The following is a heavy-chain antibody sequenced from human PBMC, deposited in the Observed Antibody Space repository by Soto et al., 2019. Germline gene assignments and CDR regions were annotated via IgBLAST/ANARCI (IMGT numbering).Heavy chain of an antibody. V-gene: IGHV3-23*01. Sequence: PGGSLRLSCAAPGFTFSSYAMSWVRQAPGKGLEWVSAISGSGGSTYYADSVKGRFTISRDNSKNTLYLQMNSLRAEDTAVYYCAKVEQLVQVYNYWGQGTLVTVSS. D-gene: IGHD6-13*01. J-gene: IGHJ4*02. CDR2: ISGSGGST. CDR1: GFTFSSYA. CDR3: AKVEQLVQVYNY.